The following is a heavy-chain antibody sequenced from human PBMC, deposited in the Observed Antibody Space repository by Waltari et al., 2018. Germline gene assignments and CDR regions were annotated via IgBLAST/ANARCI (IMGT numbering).Heavy chain of an antibody. CDR3: ARDIGSGYSDY. CDR1: GFTFSSYW. CDR2: IKQDGSEK. J-gene: IGHJ4*02. D-gene: IGHD3-3*01. V-gene: IGHV3-7*01. Sequence: EVQLVESGGGLVQPGGSLRLSCAASGFTFSSYWMSWVRQAPGKGLEWVASIKQDGSEKYYVDSVKGRFTISRDNAKNSLYLQMNSLRAEDTAVYYCARDIGSGYSDYWGQGTLVTVSS.